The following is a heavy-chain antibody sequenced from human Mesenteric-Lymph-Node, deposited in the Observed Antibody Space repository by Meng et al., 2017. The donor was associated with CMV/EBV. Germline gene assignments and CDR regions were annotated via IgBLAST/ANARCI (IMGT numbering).Heavy chain of an antibody. CDR1: GGSFSGYY. V-gene: IGHV4-34*01. CDR2: INHSGRT. CDR3: ARDHYDILTGYSNSFDY. Sequence: YGGSFSGYYWSWIRQPPGKGLEWSGEINHSGRTNYNPSLRSRVTISVDTSKNQFSLKLRSVTAADTAVYYCARDHYDILTGYSNSFDYWGQGTLVTVSS. D-gene: IGHD3-9*01. J-gene: IGHJ4*02.